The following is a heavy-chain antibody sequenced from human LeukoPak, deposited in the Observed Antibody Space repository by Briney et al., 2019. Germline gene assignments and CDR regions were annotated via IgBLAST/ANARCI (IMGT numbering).Heavy chain of an antibody. J-gene: IGHJ4*02. Sequence: GGSLRLSCAASGFTFSTYWMSWVSQAPGKGLEWVANIKEDGSEKYYGDSVKGRFTISRDNAKNSLYLQMNSLRAEDTAVYYCARDSSGYQWGQGTLVTVSS. V-gene: IGHV3-7*01. CDR3: ARDSSGYQ. CDR2: IKEDGSEK. D-gene: IGHD3-22*01. CDR1: GFTFSTYW.